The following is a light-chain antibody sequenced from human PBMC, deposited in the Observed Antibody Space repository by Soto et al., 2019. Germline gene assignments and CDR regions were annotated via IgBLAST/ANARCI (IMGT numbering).Light chain of an antibody. Sequence: QSVLTQARSLSVFPGQSVGISCTGTSSDVGAYDYVSWYQQHPGKAPRLMIYDVSKRPSGVPDRFSGSKSGNTASLTISGLQAEDESDYYCCSYAGTYKVFGTGTKVTVL. CDR1: SSDVGAYDY. CDR2: DVS. V-gene: IGLV2-11*01. CDR3: CSYAGTYKV. J-gene: IGLJ1*01.